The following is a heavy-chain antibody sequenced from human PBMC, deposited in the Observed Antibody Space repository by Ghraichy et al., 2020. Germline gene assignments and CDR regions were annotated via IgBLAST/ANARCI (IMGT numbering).Heavy chain of an antibody. J-gene: IGHJ3*02. V-gene: IGHV1-46*01. CDR3: ARAGGPAGDGYNYYAFDI. CDR2: INPSGGST. CDR1: GYTFTSYY. Sequence: ASVKVSCKASGYTFTSYYMHWVRQAPGQGLEWMGIINPSGGSTSYAQKFQGRVTMTRDTSTSTVYMELSSLRSEDTAVYYCARAGGPAGDGYNYYAFDIWGQGTMVTVSS. D-gene: IGHD5-24*01.